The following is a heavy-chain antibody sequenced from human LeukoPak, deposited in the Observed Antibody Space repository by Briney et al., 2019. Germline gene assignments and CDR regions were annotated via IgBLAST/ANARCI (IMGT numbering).Heavy chain of an antibody. J-gene: IGHJ4*02. V-gene: IGHV3-30*19. D-gene: IGHD3-16*02. CDR1: GFTFSSYG. CDR2: ISYDGSNK. Sequence: GGSLRLSCAASGFTFSSYGMHWVRQAPGKGLEWVAVISYDGSNKYYADSVKGRFTISRDNSKNTLYLQMNSLRAEDTAVYYCARGGSDTRGDYVWGSYLPKTDYFDYWGQGTLVTVSS. CDR3: ARGGSDTRGDYVWGSYLPKTDYFDY.